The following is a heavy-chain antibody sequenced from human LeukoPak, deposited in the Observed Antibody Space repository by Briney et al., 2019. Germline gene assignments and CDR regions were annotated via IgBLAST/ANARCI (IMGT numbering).Heavy chain of an antibody. CDR3: TRDRNRDYALYDCDC. J-gene: IGHJ4*02. V-gene: IGHV1-2*02. CDR1: GYTFTGYY. D-gene: IGHD3-16*01. Sequence: ASVKGSCTASGYTFTGYYMHWARQAPGQGLEWMGWIKPNSGGTKSAQKFQRRVTMTRDTSTSTAYMEQSRRRSDDTAVYYCTRDRNRDYALYDCDCWGQGTLVTVSS. CDR2: IKPNSGGT.